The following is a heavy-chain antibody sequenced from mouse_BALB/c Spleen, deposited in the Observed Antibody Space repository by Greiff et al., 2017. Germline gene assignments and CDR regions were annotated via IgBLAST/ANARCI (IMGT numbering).Heavy chain of an antibody. D-gene: IGHD2-1*01. J-gene: IGHJ4*01. CDR1: GFTFSSYG. CDR3: ARGMGNYYAMDY. V-gene: IGHV5-6-3*01. Sequence: EVQLVESGGGLVQPGGSLKLSCAASGFTFSSYGMAWVRQTPDKRLELVATINSNGGSTYYPDSVKGRFTITRVNAKNTLYLHMSNLKSEDTAMYYCARGMGNYYAMDYWGQGTSVTVAS. CDR2: INSNGGST.